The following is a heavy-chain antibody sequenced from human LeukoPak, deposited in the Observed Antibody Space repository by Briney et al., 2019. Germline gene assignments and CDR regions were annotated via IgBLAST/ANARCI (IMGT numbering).Heavy chain of an antibody. D-gene: IGHD6-13*01. CDR3: ARGVYIAAARYGY. J-gene: IGHJ4*02. CDR1: GGSISSYY. CDR2: IYYSGTT. Sequence: SETLSLTCTVSGGSISSYYWNWIRQPPGKGLEWIGYIYYSGTTNYNPSLKSRVTISVDTSKNQFSLKLSSVTAADTAVYYCARGVYIAAARYGYWGQGTLVTVSS. V-gene: IGHV4-59*01.